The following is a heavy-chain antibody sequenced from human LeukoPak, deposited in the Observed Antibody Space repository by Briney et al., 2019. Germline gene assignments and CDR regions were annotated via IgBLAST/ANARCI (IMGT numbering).Heavy chain of an antibody. CDR1: GFNLSNYN. Sequence: GGSLRLSCAASGFNLSNYNMNWVRQAPGKGLEWVSSITVNTTFIYYADSVKGRFTISRYNAKNSLYLQMNTLRVEDTAVYYCARDLPGELGRGVFDIWGQGTMVTVSS. D-gene: IGHD1-1*01. J-gene: IGHJ3*02. CDR2: ITVNTTFI. CDR3: ARDLPGELGRGVFDI. V-gene: IGHV3-21*01.